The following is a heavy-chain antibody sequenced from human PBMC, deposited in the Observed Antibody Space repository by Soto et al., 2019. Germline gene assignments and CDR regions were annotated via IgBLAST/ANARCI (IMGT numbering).Heavy chain of an antibody. Sequence: QVQLVQSGAEVKKPGSSVKVSCEASGGTFSSYAISWVRQAPGQGLEWMGGIIPIFGTANYAQKFQGRVTITADESTSTAYMELSSLRSEDTAVYYCARGGAPIISLGSWFDPWGQGTLVTVSS. CDR1: GGTFSSYA. J-gene: IGHJ5*02. CDR2: IIPIFGTA. V-gene: IGHV1-69*01. D-gene: IGHD3-16*01. CDR3: ARGGAPIISLGSWFDP.